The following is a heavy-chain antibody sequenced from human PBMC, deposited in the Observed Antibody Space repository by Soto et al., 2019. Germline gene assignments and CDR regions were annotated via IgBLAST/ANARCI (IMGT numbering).Heavy chain of an antibody. J-gene: IGHJ4*02. Sequence: QTVGSLRLSCAASGFTFSSFEMNWVRQAPGKGLEWVSYISNRGGAIYYADSVKGRFTISRDNSKNSLYLQMNSLRAEDTAVYYCARDQRPNDYWGQGTLVTVSS. CDR2: ISNRGGAI. CDR1: GFTFSSFE. CDR3: ARDQRPNDY. V-gene: IGHV3-48*03.